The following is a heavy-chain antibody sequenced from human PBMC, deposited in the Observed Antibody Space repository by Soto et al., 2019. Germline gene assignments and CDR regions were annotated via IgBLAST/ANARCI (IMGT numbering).Heavy chain of an antibody. CDR3: ARPGSLLYYYYGMDV. V-gene: IGHV5-10-1*03. Sequence: EVQLVQSGAEVKKPGESLRISCKGSGYSFTSYWISWVRQMPGKGLEWMGRIDPSDSYTNYSPSFQGHVTISPDKSISTAYLQWSSLKASDTAMYYCARPGSLLYYYYGMDVWGQGTTVTVSS. J-gene: IGHJ6*02. CDR1: GYSFTSYW. CDR2: IDPSDSYT.